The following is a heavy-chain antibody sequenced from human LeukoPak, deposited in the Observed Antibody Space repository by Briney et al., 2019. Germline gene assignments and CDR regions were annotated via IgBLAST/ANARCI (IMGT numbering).Heavy chain of an antibody. V-gene: IGHV3-23*01. Sequence: GGSLRLSCAASGITFSSYGMSWVRQAPGKGLEWVSSISSTGGTTYYADSVKGRFTISRDNSKNTLYLQMNSLRAEDMAVYYCAREFRGYYYFDYWGQGTLVTVSS. CDR3: AREFRGYYYFDY. D-gene: IGHD3-22*01. J-gene: IGHJ4*02. CDR2: ISSTGGTT. CDR1: GITFSSYG.